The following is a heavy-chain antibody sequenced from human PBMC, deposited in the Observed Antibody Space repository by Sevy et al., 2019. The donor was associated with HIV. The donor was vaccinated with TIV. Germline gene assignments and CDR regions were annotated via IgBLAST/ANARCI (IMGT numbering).Heavy chain of an antibody. Sequence: ASVKVSCKASGYTLNDYGISWVRQAPGQGLAWIGWATTYKDSTNYAQNFQGRVTLTTDTSTNTAYMELRSLRSDDTAVYYCARVDPYYEFGDVWGQGTTVTVSS. CDR2: ATTYKDST. J-gene: IGHJ6*02. V-gene: IGHV1-18*01. D-gene: IGHD3-3*01. CDR3: ARVDPYYEFGDV. CDR1: GYTLNDYG.